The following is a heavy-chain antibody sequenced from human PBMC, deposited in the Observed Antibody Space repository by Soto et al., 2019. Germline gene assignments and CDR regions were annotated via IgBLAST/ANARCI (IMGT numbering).Heavy chain of an antibody. J-gene: IGHJ4*02. D-gene: IGHD2-15*01. Sequence: AGGSLRLSCAASGFIFSSYAMTWVRQIPGEGLEWVSIISGSSGNTYYADSVKGRFTISRDNSKNTLYLQMNSLRAEDTALYYCAKNIGGKGYNYFDTWGQGTLVTVSS. CDR2: ISGSSGNT. CDR3: AKNIGGKGYNYFDT. V-gene: IGHV3-23*01. CDR1: GFIFSSYA.